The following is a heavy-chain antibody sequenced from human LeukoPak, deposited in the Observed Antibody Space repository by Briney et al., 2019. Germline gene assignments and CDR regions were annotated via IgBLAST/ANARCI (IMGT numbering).Heavy chain of an antibody. CDR1: GFTFSRYA. D-gene: IGHD3-9*01. V-gene: IGHV3-64D*06. CDR2: TSRSGGST. CDR3: VKSAGFDWLSPLDAFDI. Sequence: GGSLRLSCSASGFTFSRYAMHWVRQAPGKGLEYVSATSRSGGSTYYADSVKGRFTISRDNSKDTLYLQMSSLRAEDTTVYYCVKSAGFDWLSPLDAFDIWGQGTMVTVSS. J-gene: IGHJ3*02.